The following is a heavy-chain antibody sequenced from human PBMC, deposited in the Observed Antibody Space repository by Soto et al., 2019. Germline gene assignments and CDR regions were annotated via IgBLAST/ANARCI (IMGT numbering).Heavy chain of an antibody. Sequence: QVQLVESGGGVVQPGRSLRLSCAASGFTFSTYAMHWVRQAPGKGLEWVSFISHDGSNNYSADSVKGRFTISRDNSENTLYLQMNSLRADDTAVYYCARDVYDNRGYYYVAQRFFDYWGQGTLVTVSS. CDR2: ISHDGSNN. J-gene: IGHJ4*02. D-gene: IGHD3-22*01. CDR1: GFTFSTYA. V-gene: IGHV3-30-3*01. CDR3: ARDVYDNRGYYYVAQRFFDY.